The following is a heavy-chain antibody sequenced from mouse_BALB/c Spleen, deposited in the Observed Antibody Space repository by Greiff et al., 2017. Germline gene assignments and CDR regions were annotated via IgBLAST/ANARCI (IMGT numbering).Heavy chain of an antibody. Sequence: VQLQQSGPELEKPGASVKISCKASGYSFTGYNMNWVKQSNGKSLEWIGNIDPYYGGTAYNQKFKGKATLTADKSSSTAYMELRSLTSEDSAVYYCTTGYVGYFDVWGAGTTVTVSS. V-gene: IGHV1-39*01. CDR3: TTGYVGYFDV. D-gene: IGHD1-2*01. J-gene: IGHJ1*01. CDR2: IDPYYGGT. CDR1: GYSFTGYN.